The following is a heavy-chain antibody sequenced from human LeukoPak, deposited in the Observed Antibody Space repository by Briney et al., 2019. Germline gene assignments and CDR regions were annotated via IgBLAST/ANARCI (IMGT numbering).Heavy chain of an antibody. CDR2: ISGSGGST. CDR1: GLTFSDYA. D-gene: IGHD6-13*01. J-gene: IGHJ6*02. Sequence: GGSLTLSCAASGLTFSDYAISWVRQPPGKGLEWVSGISGSGGSTYYADSVKGRFTISRDNSKNTLYLQMISLRAEDTAIYYCAKDGEQQRDYYYYGMDVWGQGTTVTVSS. V-gene: IGHV3-23*01. CDR3: AKDGEQQRDYYYYGMDV.